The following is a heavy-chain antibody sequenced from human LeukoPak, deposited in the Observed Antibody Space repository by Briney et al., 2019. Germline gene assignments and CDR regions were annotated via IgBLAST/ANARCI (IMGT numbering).Heavy chain of an antibody. CDR2: IYHSGST. J-gene: IGHJ4*02. CDR3: AREWDSSSWADY. Sequence: SETLSLTCAVSGYSISSGYYWGWIRQPPGKGLEWIGSIYHSGSTYYNPSLKSRVTISVDTSKNQFSLKLSSVTAADTAVYYCAREWDSSSWADYWGQGTLVTVSS. V-gene: IGHV4-38-2*02. D-gene: IGHD6-13*01. CDR1: GYSISSGYY.